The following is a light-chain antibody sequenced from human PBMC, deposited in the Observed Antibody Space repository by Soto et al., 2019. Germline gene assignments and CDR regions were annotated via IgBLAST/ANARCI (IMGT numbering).Light chain of an antibody. CDR2: EVS. J-gene: IGLJ3*02. Sequence: QSVLTQPASVSGSPGQSITISCTGTSSDIGGYNYVSWYQRHPGKAPKLMIYEVSNRPSGVSNRFSGSKSGNTASLTLSGLQAEDEADYYCSSYTSSSTLVFGGGTKLTVL. CDR3: SSYTSSSTLV. V-gene: IGLV2-14*01. CDR1: SSDIGGYNY.